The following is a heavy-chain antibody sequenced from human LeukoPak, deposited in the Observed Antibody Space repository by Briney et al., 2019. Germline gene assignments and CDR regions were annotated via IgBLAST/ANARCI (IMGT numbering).Heavy chain of an antibody. CDR2: IYHSGST. CDR3: ARQEEDVALDI. Sequence: PSETLSLTCAVSGYSISSGYYWGWIRQPPGKGLEWIGSIYHSGSTYYNPSLKSRVTISVDTSKNQFSLKLSSVTAADTAVYYCARQEEDVALDIWGQGTMVTVSS. J-gene: IGHJ3*02. V-gene: IGHV4-38-2*01. CDR1: GYSISSGYY.